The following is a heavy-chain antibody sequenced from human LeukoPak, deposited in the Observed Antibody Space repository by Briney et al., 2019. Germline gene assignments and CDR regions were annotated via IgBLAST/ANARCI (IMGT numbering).Heavy chain of an antibody. CDR2: INPNSGGT. Sequence: ASVKVSCKASGYTFTGYYMHWVRQAPGQGLEWMGWINPNSGGTNYAPKFQGRVTMTRDTSISTAYMELGSLRSDDTAVYYCARVATTGGSHPDFDCWGQGTLVTVSS. V-gene: IGHV1-2*02. CDR3: ARVATTGGSHPDFDC. J-gene: IGHJ4*02. D-gene: IGHD1-26*01. CDR1: GYTFTGYY.